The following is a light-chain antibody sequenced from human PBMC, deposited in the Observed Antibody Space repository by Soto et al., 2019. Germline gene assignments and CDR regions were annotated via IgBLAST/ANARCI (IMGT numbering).Light chain of an antibody. CDR3: SSYTGSSPVV. CDR1: TSDVGNYNL. Sequence: QSALTQPASMSGSPGQSITISCTATTSDVGNYNLVSWYQQSPGKPPKLIIYDIIFRPSGVSNRFSGSKSGNTASLTISGLQAADEADYYCSSYTGSSPVVFGGGTKVTVL. CDR2: DII. V-gene: IGLV2-14*02. J-gene: IGLJ2*01.